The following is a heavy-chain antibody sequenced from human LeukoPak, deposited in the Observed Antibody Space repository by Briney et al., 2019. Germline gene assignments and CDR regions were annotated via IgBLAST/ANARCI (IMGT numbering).Heavy chain of an antibody. J-gene: IGHJ4*02. CDR2: IYYSGST. Sequence: SETLSLTCTVSGGSISSYYWSWIRQPPGKGLEWIGYIYYSGSTYYSPSLKSRVTILVDRSRNQFSLKLYSVTAADTAVYYCARHAGADSSSWHYFDYWGQGTLVTVSS. CDR1: GGSISSYY. CDR3: ARHAGADSSSWHYFDY. D-gene: IGHD6-13*01. V-gene: IGHV4-59*08.